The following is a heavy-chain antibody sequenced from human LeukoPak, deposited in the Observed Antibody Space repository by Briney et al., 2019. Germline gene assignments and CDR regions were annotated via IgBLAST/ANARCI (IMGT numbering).Heavy chain of an antibody. V-gene: IGHV4-59*01. CDR1: GGSISSYY. Sequence: SETLSLTCTVSGGSISSYYWSWIRQPPGKGLEWIGYIYYSGSTNYNPSLKSRVTISVDTSKNQFSLKLSSVTAADTAVYYCARVGQLWLLDYWGQGTLVTVSS. D-gene: IGHD5-18*01. J-gene: IGHJ4*02. CDR3: ARVGQLWLLDY. CDR2: IYYSGST.